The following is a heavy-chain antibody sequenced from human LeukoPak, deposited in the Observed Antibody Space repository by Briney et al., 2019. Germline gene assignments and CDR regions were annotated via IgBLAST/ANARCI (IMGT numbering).Heavy chain of an antibody. CDR2: IYYSGST. CDR1: GGSISSYY. D-gene: IGHD3-22*01. CDR3: ARPSTYYYDSSGHGAFDI. J-gene: IGHJ3*02. Sequence: SETLSLTCTVSGGSISSYYWNWIRQPPGKGLEWIGYIYYSGSTNYNPSLKSRVTISVDTSKNQFSLKLSLVTAADTAVYYCARPSTYYYDSSGHGAFDIWGQGTMVTVSS. V-gene: IGHV4-59*08.